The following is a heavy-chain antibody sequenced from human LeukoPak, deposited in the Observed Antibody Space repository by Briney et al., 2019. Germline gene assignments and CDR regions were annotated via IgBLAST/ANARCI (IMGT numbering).Heavy chain of an antibody. J-gene: IGHJ4*02. Sequence: GESLKISCKGSGYSFTSYWIGWVRQMPGKGLEWMGIIYPGDSDTKYSPSFQGQVTISADKSISTAYLQWSSLKASDIAMYFCARALDTSGYPFDYWGQGILVTVSS. CDR3: ARALDTSGYPFDY. D-gene: IGHD3-22*01. V-gene: IGHV5-51*01. CDR1: GYSFTSYW. CDR2: IYPGDSDT.